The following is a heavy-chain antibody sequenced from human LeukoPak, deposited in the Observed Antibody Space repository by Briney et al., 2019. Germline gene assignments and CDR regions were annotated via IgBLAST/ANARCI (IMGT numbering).Heavy chain of an antibody. J-gene: IGHJ3*02. D-gene: IGHD6-6*01. CDR1: GFTFSDYY. V-gene: IGHV3-11*01. CDR3: PRDVPLDAFDI. Sequence: GGSLRLSCAASGFTFSDYYMSWIRQAPGKGLEWVSYISSSGSTIYYADSVRGRFTISRHNARNELNLQMNSLRAEHTYVYYFPRDVPLDAFDIWGQGTMVTVSS. CDR2: ISSSGSTI.